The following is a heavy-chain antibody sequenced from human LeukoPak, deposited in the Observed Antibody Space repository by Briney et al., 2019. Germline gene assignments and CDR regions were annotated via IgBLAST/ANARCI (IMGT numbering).Heavy chain of an antibody. J-gene: IGHJ4*02. V-gene: IGHV3-23*01. CDR2: IRGSSDVI. CDR3: AKGQSASSTFDF. Sequence: PGGSLRLSCAASGFTFSSHAVSWVRQAPGKGLEWVSLIRGSSDVIEYADSVRGRFTISRDNSKNTVSLQLNNLRAEDTALYYCAKGQSASSTFDFWGQGTLVTVSS. CDR1: GFTFSSHA.